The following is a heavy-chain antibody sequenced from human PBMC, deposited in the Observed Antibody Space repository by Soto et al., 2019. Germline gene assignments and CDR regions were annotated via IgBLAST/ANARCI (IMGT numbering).Heavy chain of an antibody. CDR3: ARGGYDFWSRDYYYGMDV. J-gene: IGHJ6*02. CDR1: GGSISSYY. Sequence: SETLSLTCTVSGGSISSYYWSWIRQPAGKGLEWIGRIYTSGSTNYNPSLKSRVAMSVDTSKNQFSLKLSSVTAADTAVYYCARGGYDFWSRDYYYGMDVWGQGTTVTVSS. CDR2: IYTSGST. V-gene: IGHV4-4*07. D-gene: IGHD3-3*01.